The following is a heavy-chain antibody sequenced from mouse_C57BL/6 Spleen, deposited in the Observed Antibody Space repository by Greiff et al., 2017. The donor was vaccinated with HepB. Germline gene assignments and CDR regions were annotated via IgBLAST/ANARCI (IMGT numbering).Heavy chain of an antibody. Sequence: QVQLQQPGAELVRPGSSVKLSCKASGYTFTSYWMDWVKQRPGQGLEWIGNIYPSDSETHYNQKFKDKATLTVDKSSSTAYMQLSSLTSEDSAVYYCASGRGGGLWRVMDYWGQGTSVTVSS. V-gene: IGHV1-61*01. CDR1: GYTFTSYW. J-gene: IGHJ4*01. CDR2: IYPSDSET. CDR3: ASGRGGGLWRVMDY. D-gene: IGHD1-1*02.